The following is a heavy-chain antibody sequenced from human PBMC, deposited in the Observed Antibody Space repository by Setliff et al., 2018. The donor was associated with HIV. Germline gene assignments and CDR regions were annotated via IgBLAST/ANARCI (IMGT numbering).Heavy chain of an antibody. D-gene: IGHD3-16*02. CDR3: ARAGELSSFDH. CDR2: INPNSGGT. Sequence: ASVKVSCKASGYTFTSYGISWVRQAPGQGLEWMGRINPNSGGTNYAQKLQGRVTMTTDTSTSTAYMELRSLRSDDTAVYYCARAGELSSFDHWGQGTLVTVSS. J-gene: IGHJ4*02. CDR1: GYTFTSYG. V-gene: IGHV1-18*01.